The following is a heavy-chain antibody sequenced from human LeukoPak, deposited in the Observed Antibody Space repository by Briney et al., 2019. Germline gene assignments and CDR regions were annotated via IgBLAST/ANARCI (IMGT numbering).Heavy chain of an antibody. Sequence: GASVKVSCKASGYTFISYGISWVRQAPGQGLEWMGWISAYNGNTNYAQKLQGRVTMTTDTSTTTAYMELRSLRSDDTAVYYCARDWGYNWNDGGGGFDYWGQGTLVTVSS. CDR2: ISAYNGNT. D-gene: IGHD1-20*01. CDR1: GYTFISYG. V-gene: IGHV1-18*01. J-gene: IGHJ4*02. CDR3: ARDWGYNWNDGGGGFDY.